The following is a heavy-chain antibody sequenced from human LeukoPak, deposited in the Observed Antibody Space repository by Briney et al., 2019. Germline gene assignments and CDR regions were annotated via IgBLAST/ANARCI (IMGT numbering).Heavy chain of an antibody. Sequence: GGSLRLSCAASGFTVSSNYMSWVRQAPGKGLEWVSIIYSGGSTYYADSVKGRFTISRDNSKNTLYLQMNSLRAKDTAVYYCARVTGYYGLDYWGQGTLVTVSS. V-gene: IGHV3-66*01. D-gene: IGHD3-9*01. J-gene: IGHJ4*02. CDR1: GFTVSSNY. CDR3: ARVTGYYGLDY. CDR2: IYSGGST.